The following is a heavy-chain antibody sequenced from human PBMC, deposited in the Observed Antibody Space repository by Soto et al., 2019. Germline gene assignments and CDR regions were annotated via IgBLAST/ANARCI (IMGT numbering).Heavy chain of an antibody. J-gene: IGHJ3*02. D-gene: IGHD2-15*01. CDR1: GGTFSSYA. CDR2: IIPIFGTA. Sequence: ASVKVSCKASGGTFSSYAISWVRQAPGQGLEWMGGIIPIFGTANYAQKFQGRVTITADESTSTAYMELSSLRSEDTAVYYCARDVRYCSGGSCFPDAFDIWGQGTMVTVS. V-gene: IGHV1-69*13. CDR3: ARDVRYCSGGSCFPDAFDI.